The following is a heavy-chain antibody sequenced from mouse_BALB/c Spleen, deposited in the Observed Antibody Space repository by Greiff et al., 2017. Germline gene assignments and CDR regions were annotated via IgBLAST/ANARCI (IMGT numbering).Heavy chain of an antibody. J-gene: IGHJ4*01. V-gene: IGHV1-39*01. Sequence: VQLQQTGPELVKPGASVKISCKASGYSFTDYIMLWVKQSHGKSLEWIGNINPYYGSTSYNLKFKGKATLTVDKSSSTAYMQLNSLTSEDSAVYYCARSGIDYGYYAMDYWGQGTSVTVSS. CDR3: ARSGIDYGYYAMDY. CDR2: INPYYGST. D-gene: IGHD2-4*01. CDR1: GYSFTDYI.